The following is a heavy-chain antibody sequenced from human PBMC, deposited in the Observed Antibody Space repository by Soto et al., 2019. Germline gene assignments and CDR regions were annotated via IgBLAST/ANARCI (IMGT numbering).Heavy chain of an antibody. CDR1: GFIFSSFG. Sequence: QVQLVESGGGVVQPGRSLRLSCAASGFIFSSFGMHWVRQAPGKGLEWVAFISYDGRNEFYADSVKGRFTISRDNSKNTLSLRMSSLKAEATAGYFCAKRSPTWSGSYHIDFWGQGTLVTVSS. D-gene: IGHD1-26*01. CDR2: ISYDGRNE. J-gene: IGHJ4*02. V-gene: IGHV3-30*18. CDR3: AKRSPTWSGSYHIDF.